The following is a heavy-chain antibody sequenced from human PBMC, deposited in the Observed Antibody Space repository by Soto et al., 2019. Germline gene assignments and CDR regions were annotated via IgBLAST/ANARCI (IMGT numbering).Heavy chain of an antibody. CDR1: GYTFTGYY. Sequence: ASVKVSCKASGYTFTGYYMHWVRQAPGQGLEWMGWINPNSGGTNYAQKFQGWVTMTRDTSISTAYMELSRLRSDDTAVYYCARDSGYCSSTSCYDWFDPWGQGTLVTV. CDR3: ARDSGYCSSTSCYDWFDP. V-gene: IGHV1-2*04. D-gene: IGHD2-2*01. J-gene: IGHJ5*02. CDR2: INPNSGGT.